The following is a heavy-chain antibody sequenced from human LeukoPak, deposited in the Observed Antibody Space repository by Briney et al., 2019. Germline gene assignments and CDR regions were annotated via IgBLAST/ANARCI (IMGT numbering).Heavy chain of an antibody. CDR3: ARAGDCSGGSCYGGYYMDV. D-gene: IGHD2-15*01. Sequence: SETLSLTCTVSGGPISSGSYYWSWIRQPAGKGLEWIGRIYTSGSTNYNPSLKSRVTMSVDTSKNQFSLKLSSVTAADTAVYYCARAGDCSGGSCYGGYYMDVWGKGTTVTISS. J-gene: IGHJ6*03. V-gene: IGHV4-61*02. CDR2: IYTSGST. CDR1: GGPISSGSYY.